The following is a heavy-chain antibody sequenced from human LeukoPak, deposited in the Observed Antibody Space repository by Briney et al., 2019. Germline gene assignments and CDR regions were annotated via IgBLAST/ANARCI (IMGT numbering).Heavy chain of an antibody. D-gene: IGHD3-10*01. Sequence: SETLSLTCAVYGGSFSGYYCSWLRQLPGKGLEWIGEINRGGSTNYNPSLKSRVTISVDTSKNQFSLKLSSVTAADTAVYYCARDRGGLLWFGEPIWGQGTMVTVSS. V-gene: IGHV4-34*01. CDR1: GGSFSGYY. J-gene: IGHJ3*02. CDR2: INRGGST. CDR3: ARDRGGLLWFGEPI.